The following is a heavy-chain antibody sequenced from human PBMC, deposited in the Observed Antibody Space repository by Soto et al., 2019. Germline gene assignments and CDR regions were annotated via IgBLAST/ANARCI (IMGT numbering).Heavy chain of an antibody. V-gene: IGHV1-69*01. Sequence: QVQLVQSGAEVKKPGSSVKVSCKASGGAFSSSAISWVRQAPGQGLEWMGGSIPIFGTANYAQKFQGRITITADASAYTAYMELNNLTSDDTAIYFGAREGLLLVRLGGVQYHGMDVWGQGTRVTVSS. CDR2: SIPIFGTA. D-gene: IGHD1-26*01. J-gene: IGHJ6*02. CDR1: GGAFSSSA. CDR3: AREGLLLVRLGGVQYHGMDV.